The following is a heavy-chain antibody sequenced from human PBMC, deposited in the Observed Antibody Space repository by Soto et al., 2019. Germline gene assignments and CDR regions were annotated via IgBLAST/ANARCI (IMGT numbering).Heavy chain of an antibody. CDR2: ISGSGGST. CDR1: GFTLSSYA. V-gene: IGHV3-23*01. D-gene: IGHD2-21*02. Sequence: GGSLRLSCAASGFTLSSYAMSWVLQAPGKGLEWVSAISGSGGSTYYADSVKGRFTISRDNSKNTLYLQMNSLRAEDTAVYYCAKLSSVVVTAILTFDYWGQGTLVTVSS. CDR3: AKLSSVVVTAILTFDY. J-gene: IGHJ4*02.